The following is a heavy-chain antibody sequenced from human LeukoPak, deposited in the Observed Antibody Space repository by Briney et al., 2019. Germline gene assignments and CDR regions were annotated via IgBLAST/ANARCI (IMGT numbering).Heavy chain of an antibody. J-gene: IGHJ4*02. CDR3: APNYYDFWSGYFSYFDY. CDR1: GGSISSYY. Sequence: SETLSLTCTVSGGSISSYYWSWIRQPPGKGLEWIGSIYYSGNTYYNPSLKSRVTISVDTSKNQFSLKLSSVTDADTAVYYCAPNYYDFWSGYFSYFDYWGQGTLVTVSS. V-gene: IGHV4-59*05. D-gene: IGHD3-3*01. CDR2: IYYSGNT.